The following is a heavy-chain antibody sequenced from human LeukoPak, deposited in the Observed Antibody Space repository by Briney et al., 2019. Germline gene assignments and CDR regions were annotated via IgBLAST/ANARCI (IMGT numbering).Heavy chain of an antibody. D-gene: IGHD6-13*01. CDR2: ISGSGGST. CDR1: GLTFSSYA. Sequence: TGGSLRLSCAASGLTFSSYAMSWVRQAPGKGLEWVSAISGSGGSTYYADSVKGRFTISRDNSKNTLYLQMNSLRAEDTAVYYCAKGVAAAGNNWFDPWGQGTLVTVSS. CDR3: AKGVAAAGNNWFDP. V-gene: IGHV3-23*01. J-gene: IGHJ5*02.